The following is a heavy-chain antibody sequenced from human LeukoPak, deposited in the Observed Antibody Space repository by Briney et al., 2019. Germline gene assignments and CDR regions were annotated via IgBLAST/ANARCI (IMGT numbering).Heavy chain of an antibody. D-gene: IGHD3-3*01. J-gene: IGHJ4*02. V-gene: IGHV3-23*01. CDR3: ASDDFWSGYPSCRYDY. CDR2: ISGAGDST. CDR1: GFTFSSYG. Sequence: GGSLRLSCAASGFTFSSYGMSWVRQGPGKGLEWVSGISGAGDSTNYADSVKGRFTISRDNPKNTLYLQMNSLRAEDTAVYYCASDDFWSGYPSCRYDYWGQGTLVTVSS.